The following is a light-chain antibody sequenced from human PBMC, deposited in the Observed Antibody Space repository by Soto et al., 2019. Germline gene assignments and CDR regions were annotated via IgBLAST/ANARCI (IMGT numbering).Light chain of an antibody. J-gene: IGKJ4*01. V-gene: IGKV1-39*01. CDR3: QQTYRTPLT. CDR1: QSIRGY. CDR2: AAS. Sequence: DIQMTQSPSSLSASVGDRVTVTCRASQSIRGYLNWYQQKPGEAPKLLIYAASSLHSGVPSRFSGSGSGTDLTLTISSLHPEDFATYSCQQTYRTPLTLAGGTKVEIK.